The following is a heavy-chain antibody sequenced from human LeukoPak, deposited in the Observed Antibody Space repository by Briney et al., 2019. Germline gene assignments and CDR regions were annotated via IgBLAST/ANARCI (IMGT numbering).Heavy chain of an antibody. Sequence: GESLKISCKGSGYRFTNYWIGWVRQMPGKGLEWMGIIYPGDSETRYSPSFQGQVTISADKSISTAYLQWSSLKASDTAMYYCARRNLLGQQLVLSSGFDPWGQGTLVTVSS. V-gene: IGHV5-51*01. D-gene: IGHD6-13*01. CDR3: ARRNLLGQQLVLSSGFDP. CDR2: IYPGDSET. CDR1: GYRFTNYW. J-gene: IGHJ5*02.